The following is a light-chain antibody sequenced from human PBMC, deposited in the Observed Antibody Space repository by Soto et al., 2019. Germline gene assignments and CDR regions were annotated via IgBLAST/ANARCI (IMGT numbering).Light chain of an antibody. Sequence: DLQMTQSPSSLSASVGDTVTITCRASQSISVHLNWYQQKPGKVPKLLIYAASNLQSGVPSRFSGSGSETDFALTISSLQPEDFATYYCQQSYITPYTFGKGTKLEIK. V-gene: IGKV1-39*01. CDR1: QSISVH. CDR2: AAS. CDR3: QQSYITPYT. J-gene: IGKJ2*01.